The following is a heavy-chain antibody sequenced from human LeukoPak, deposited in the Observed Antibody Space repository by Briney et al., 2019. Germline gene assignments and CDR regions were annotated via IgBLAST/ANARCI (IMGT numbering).Heavy chain of an antibody. CDR1: GGSISSYY. CDR3: ARRSIAAPYYYMDV. V-gene: IGHV4-59*01. Sequence: SETLSLTCTVSGGSISSYYWSWIRQPPGKGLEWIGYIYYSGSTNYNPSLKSRVTISVDTSKNQFSLKLSSVTAADTAVYYCARRSIAAPYYYMDVWGKGTTVTVSS. D-gene: IGHD6-6*01. J-gene: IGHJ6*03. CDR2: IYYSGST.